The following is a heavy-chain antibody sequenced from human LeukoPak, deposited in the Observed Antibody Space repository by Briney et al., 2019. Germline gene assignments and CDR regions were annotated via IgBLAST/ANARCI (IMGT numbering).Heavy chain of an antibody. Sequence: GGSLRLSCAASVITFANPWMSWVRQAPGQGLEGVSGISGSGDSTYYADSVKGRFTISRDNSKNTLYLQMNSLRAEDTAVYYCAKEWFGELFLDYWGQGTLVTVSS. V-gene: IGHV3-23*01. D-gene: IGHD3-10*01. CDR3: AKEWFGELFLDY. CDR1: VITFANPW. CDR2: ISGSGDST. J-gene: IGHJ4*02.